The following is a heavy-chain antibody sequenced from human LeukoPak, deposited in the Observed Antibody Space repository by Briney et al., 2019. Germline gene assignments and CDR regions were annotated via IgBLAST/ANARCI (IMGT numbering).Heavy chain of an antibody. Sequence: SETLSLTCTVSGGSLSSYYWTWIRQPPGKGLEWIGYIYYSGSTNYNPSLKSRVTISVDTSKNQFSLKLSSVTVADTAVYYCARGLKFYDILTAYYTFPYFDYWGQGALVTVSA. V-gene: IGHV4-59*01. CDR2: IYYSGST. CDR3: ARGLKFYDILTAYYTFPYFDY. J-gene: IGHJ4*02. D-gene: IGHD3-9*01. CDR1: GGSLSSYY.